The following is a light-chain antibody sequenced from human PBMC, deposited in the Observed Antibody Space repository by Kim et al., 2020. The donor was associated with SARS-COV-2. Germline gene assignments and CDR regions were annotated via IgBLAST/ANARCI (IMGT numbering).Light chain of an antibody. CDR3: HQSHASPWT. CDR1: QSLNTVY. V-gene: IGKV3-20*01. Sequence: LSPGERATLSCRASQSLNTVYLAWYQQKPGQPPRLVIYGVSTRATGIPDRFSGSGSGTGFSLIISRLEPEDFAVYYCHQSHASPWTFGQGTKVDIK. J-gene: IGKJ1*01. CDR2: GVS.